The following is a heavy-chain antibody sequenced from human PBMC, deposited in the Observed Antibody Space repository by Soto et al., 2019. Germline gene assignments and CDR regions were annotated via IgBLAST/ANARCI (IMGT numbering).Heavy chain of an antibody. D-gene: IGHD3-16*01. Sequence: PSGFKRVCCSVAVFTGRASMRRVRHETGKGLEWVSTVLVGGSPHYQDSVKGRFTISRDNSKNTLYLQMNSLRAEDTAVYYCAKDLGLNTVMYPLDYWGQGTLVTVS. J-gene: IGHJ4*02. CDR2: VLVGGSP. CDR3: AKDLGLNTVMYPLDY. V-gene: IGHV3-23*01. CDR1: VFTGRAS.